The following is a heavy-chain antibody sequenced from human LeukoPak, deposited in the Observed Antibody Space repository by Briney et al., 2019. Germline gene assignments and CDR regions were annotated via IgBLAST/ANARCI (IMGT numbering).Heavy chain of an antibody. V-gene: IGHV4-39*01. Sequence: PSETLPLTCTVSGGSISSSSYYWGWIRQPPGKGLEWIGSIYYSGSTYYNPSLKSRVTISVDTSKNQFSLKLSSVTAADTAVYYCARQIRGYSYGFDAFDIWGQGTMVTVSS. CDR3: ARQIRGYSYGFDAFDI. D-gene: IGHD5-18*01. J-gene: IGHJ3*02. CDR1: GGSISSSSYY. CDR2: IYYSGST.